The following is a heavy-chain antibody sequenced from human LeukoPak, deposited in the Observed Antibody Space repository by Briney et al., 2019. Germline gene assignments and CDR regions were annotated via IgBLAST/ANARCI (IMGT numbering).Heavy chain of an antibody. V-gene: IGHV3-21*04. D-gene: IGHD6-6*01. Sequence: PGGSLRLSCAASGFTFSSYSMNWVRQAPGKGLEWVSSISSSGNYIYYADSVKGRFTISRDNSKNTLYLQMNSLRAEDTAVYYCAKDSRSSEGYWGQGTLVTVSS. CDR1: GFTFSSYS. J-gene: IGHJ4*02. CDR3: AKDSRSSEGY. CDR2: ISSSGNYI.